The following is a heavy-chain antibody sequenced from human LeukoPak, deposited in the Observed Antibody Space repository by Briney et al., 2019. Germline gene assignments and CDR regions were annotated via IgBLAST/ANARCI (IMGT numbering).Heavy chain of an antibody. J-gene: IGHJ5*02. D-gene: IGHD2-21*02. V-gene: IGHV3-23*01. CDR3: ANSYCGGDCYLP. Sequence: GGSLRLSCAASGFTFSSYAMSWVRQAPGKGLEWVSAISGSGGSTDYADSVKGRFTISRDNSKNTLYLQMNSLRVEDTAAYYCANSYCGGDCYLPWGQGTLVTVSS. CDR1: GFTFSSYA. CDR2: ISGSGGST.